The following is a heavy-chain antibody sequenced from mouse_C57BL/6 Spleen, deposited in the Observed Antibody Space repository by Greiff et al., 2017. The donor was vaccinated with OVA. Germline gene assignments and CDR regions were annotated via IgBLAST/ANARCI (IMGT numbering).Heavy chain of an antibody. Sequence: DVMLVESGGGLVKPGGSLKLSCAASGFTFSDYGMHWVRQAPEKGLEWVAYISSGSSTIYYADTVKGRFTISRDNAKNTLFLQMTSLRSEDTAMYYCARTNWDRAMDYWGQGTSVTVSS. D-gene: IGHD4-1*02. V-gene: IGHV5-17*01. CDR3: ARTNWDRAMDY. J-gene: IGHJ4*01. CDR2: ISSGSSTI. CDR1: GFTFSDYG.